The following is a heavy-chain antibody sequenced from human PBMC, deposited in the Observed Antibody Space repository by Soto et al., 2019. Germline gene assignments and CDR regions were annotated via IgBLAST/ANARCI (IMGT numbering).Heavy chain of an antibody. J-gene: IGHJ4*02. CDR1: GFTFSSYA. V-gene: IGHV3-23*01. Sequence: GGSLRLSCAASGFTFSSYAMSWVRQAPGKGLEWVSAISGSGGSTYYADSVKGRFTISRDNSKNTLYLQMNSLRAEDTAVYYCAKAPYSSGSSGYFDYWGQGTLVTVSS. D-gene: IGHD6-19*01. CDR2: ISGSGGST. CDR3: AKAPYSSGSSGYFDY.